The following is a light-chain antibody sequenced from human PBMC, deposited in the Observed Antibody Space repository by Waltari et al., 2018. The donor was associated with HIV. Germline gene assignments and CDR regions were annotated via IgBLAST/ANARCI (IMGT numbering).Light chain of an antibody. CDR3: DSRDSKSDHLL. J-gene: IGLJ2*01. Sequence: SSELTQDPAASVALGQTIRITCQGDSLRSHYATWYQQRPGQAPVLVFSGKNTPPSGCPDRCSGSSSGNTASLTITGAQAEDEAVYYCDSRDSKSDHLLFGGGTKLTVL. CDR2: GKN. V-gene: IGLV3-19*01. CDR1: SLRSHY.